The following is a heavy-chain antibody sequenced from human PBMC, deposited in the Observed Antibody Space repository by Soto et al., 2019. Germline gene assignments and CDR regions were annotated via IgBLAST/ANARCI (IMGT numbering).Heavy chain of an antibody. D-gene: IGHD4-17*01. CDR1: GFTFSDYS. CDR3: TRVYGDYGTLSDY. V-gene: IGHV3-21*01. J-gene: IGHJ4*02. Sequence: GGSLRLSCAASGFTFSDYSVYWVRQAPGKGLEWVSSISSTSTFVYYADSVRGRFTISRDNAKNSLYLQMNSLRAEDTAAYYCTRVYGDYGTLSDYWGRGTLVTVSS. CDR2: ISSTSTFV.